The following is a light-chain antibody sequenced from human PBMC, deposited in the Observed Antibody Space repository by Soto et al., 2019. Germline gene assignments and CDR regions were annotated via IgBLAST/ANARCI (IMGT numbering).Light chain of an antibody. V-gene: IGLV1-40*01. CDR2: NNN. Sequence: QSVLTQPPSVSGAPGQRVTISCTGSSSNIGAYYDVHWYQQLPGTAPKLLIYNNNNRPSGVPDRFSGPKSGTSASLAITGLQADDEADYYCQSYDSSLSAVVFGGGTKLTVL. CDR1: SSNIGAYYD. CDR3: QSYDSSLSAVV. J-gene: IGLJ2*01.